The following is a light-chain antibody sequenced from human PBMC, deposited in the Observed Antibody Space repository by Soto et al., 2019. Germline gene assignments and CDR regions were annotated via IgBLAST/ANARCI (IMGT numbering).Light chain of an antibody. V-gene: IGKV1-39*01. Sequence: DIQMTQSPSSLSASVGDRVTITCRASQTISTYVNWYQQKPGKSPKLLIYSASSLQSGVPSRFSGSGSGTVFTLTISSLQPEDFATYYCQQSYISPPITFGPGTKVDIK. CDR2: SAS. CDR1: QTISTY. CDR3: QQSYISPPIT. J-gene: IGKJ3*01.